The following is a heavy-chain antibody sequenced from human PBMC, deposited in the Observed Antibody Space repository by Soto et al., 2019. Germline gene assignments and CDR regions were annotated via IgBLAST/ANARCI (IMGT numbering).Heavy chain of an antibody. V-gene: IGHV1-69*12. CDR1: GGTFSSYA. D-gene: IGHD3-10*01. CDR2: IIPIFGTA. J-gene: IGHJ3*02. CDR3: ARVAVRVAAGAFDI. Sequence: QVQLVQSGAEVKKPGSSVKVSCKASGGTFSSYAISWVRQAPGQGLEWMGGIIPIFGTANYAQKFQGRVTXXAXEXXSTAYMELSSLRSEDTAVYYCARVAVRVAAGAFDIWGQGTMVTVSS.